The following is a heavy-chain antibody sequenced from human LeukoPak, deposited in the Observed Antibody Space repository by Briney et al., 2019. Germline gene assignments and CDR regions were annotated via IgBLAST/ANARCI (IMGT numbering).Heavy chain of an antibody. Sequence: GGSLRLSCAASGFTFNTFNMNWVRQAPGKGLEWVSSITSGGDYIYYADSVKGRFTTSRDNAKNSLSLQLNSLRVEDMAVYYCARGHYDVLAASYKWTPDYWGQGTLVTVSS. J-gene: IGHJ4*02. CDR3: ARGHYDVLAASYKWTPDY. CDR2: ITSGGDYI. D-gene: IGHD3-9*01. CDR1: GFTFNTFN. V-gene: IGHV3-21*01.